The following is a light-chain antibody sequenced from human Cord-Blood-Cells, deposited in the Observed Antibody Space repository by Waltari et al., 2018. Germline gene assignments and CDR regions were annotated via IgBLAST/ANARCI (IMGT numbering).Light chain of an antibody. V-gene: IGLV1-47*01. Sequence: QSVLTQPPSASGTPGQRVTISCSGSSSNIGSNYVYWYQQPPGTAPKLLIYRNNQPPSGVPDRFSGATSGTSASLAISGLRSEDEADYYCAAWDDSLSGVVFGGGTKLTVL. CDR1: SSNIGSNY. CDR3: AAWDDSLSGVV. CDR2: RNN. J-gene: IGLJ2*01.